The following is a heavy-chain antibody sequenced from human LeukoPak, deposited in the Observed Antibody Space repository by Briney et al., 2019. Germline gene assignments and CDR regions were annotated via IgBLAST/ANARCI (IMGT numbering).Heavy chain of an antibody. CDR1: GFTFSSYW. J-gene: IGHJ4*02. V-gene: IGHV3-30*02. CDR2: IRYDGSNK. CDR3: AKDQGLVVPAADY. Sequence: GGSLRLSCAASGFTFSSYWMTWVRQAPGKGLEWVAFIRYDGSNKYYADSVKGRFTISRDNSKNTLYLQMNSLRAEDTAVYYCAKDQGLVVPAADYWGQGTLVTVSS. D-gene: IGHD2-2*01.